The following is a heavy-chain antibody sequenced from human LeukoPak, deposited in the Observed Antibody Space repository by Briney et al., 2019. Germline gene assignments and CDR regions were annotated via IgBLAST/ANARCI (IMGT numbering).Heavy chain of an antibody. CDR3: AHTTNLFYCSSTSCSSLNWFDP. Sequence: SGPTLVKPTQTLTLTCAFSGFSLSTTGVGVAWIRQPPGKALEWLALIYWHDDKRYSPSLKSRLTITKDTSKNQVVLTMTNMDPVDTATYYCAHTTNLFYCSSTSCSSLNWFDPWGQGTLVTVSS. CDR1: GFSLSTTGVG. J-gene: IGHJ5*02. CDR2: IYWHDDK. V-gene: IGHV2-5*01. D-gene: IGHD2-2*01.